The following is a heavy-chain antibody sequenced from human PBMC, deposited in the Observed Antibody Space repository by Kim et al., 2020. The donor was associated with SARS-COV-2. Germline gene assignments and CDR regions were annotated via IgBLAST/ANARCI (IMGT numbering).Heavy chain of an antibody. Sequence: GGSLRLSCVVSGFPFRSYWMHWVRQAPGKGLVWVSHINSDGSTINYADSVQGRFTISRDKAKNTLFLQMNNLRAEDTAVYYCARGETNDIDYWGEGTLVTVSS. CDR1: GFPFRSYW. J-gene: IGHJ4*02. CDR2: INSDGSTI. D-gene: IGHD2-8*01. V-gene: IGHV3-74*01. CDR3: ARGETNDIDY.